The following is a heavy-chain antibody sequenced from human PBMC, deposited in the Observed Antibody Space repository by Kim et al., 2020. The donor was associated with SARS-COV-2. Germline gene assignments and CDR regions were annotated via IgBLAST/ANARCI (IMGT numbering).Heavy chain of an antibody. CDR3: ARDMMALTYSSSWSLADY. J-gene: IGHJ4*02. Sequence: ASVKVSCKASGYTFTSYYMHWVRQAPGQGLEWMGIINPSGGSTSYAQKFQGRVTMTRDTSTSTVYMELSSLRSEDTAVYYCARDMMALTYSSSWSLADYWGQGTLVTVSS. D-gene: IGHD6-13*01. CDR2: INPSGGST. CDR1: GYTFTSYY. V-gene: IGHV1-46*01.